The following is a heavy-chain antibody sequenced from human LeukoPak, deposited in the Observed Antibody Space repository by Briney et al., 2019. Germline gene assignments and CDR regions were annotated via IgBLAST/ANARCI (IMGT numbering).Heavy chain of an antibody. D-gene: IGHD2-21*01. CDR3: ARLLPSGYYFDY. Sequence: PGGSLRLSCVASGFTFSSYAMSWVRQAPGKGLEWVSAISGSGGGTYYADSVKGRFTISRDNSKNTLYLQMNSLRAEDTAVYYCARLLPSGYYFDYWGQGTLVTVSS. V-gene: IGHV3-23*01. J-gene: IGHJ4*02. CDR1: GFTFSSYA. CDR2: ISGSGGGT.